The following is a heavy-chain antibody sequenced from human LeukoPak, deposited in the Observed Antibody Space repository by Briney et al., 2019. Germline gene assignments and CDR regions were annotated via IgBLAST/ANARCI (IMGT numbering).Heavy chain of an antibody. CDR2: NSGSAFGT. V-gene: IGHV3-23*01. CDR1: GFTFSTYG. D-gene: IGHD2-21*01. Sequence: GGSLRLSCAASGFTFSTYGMSWVRQAPGKGLEWVSANSGSAFGTYYADSVKGRFTISRDNSKNTLYLHMNSLRAEDTAIYFCVRDNYSYRLDVWGQGTLVTVSS. J-gene: IGHJ4*02. CDR3: VRDNYSYRLDV.